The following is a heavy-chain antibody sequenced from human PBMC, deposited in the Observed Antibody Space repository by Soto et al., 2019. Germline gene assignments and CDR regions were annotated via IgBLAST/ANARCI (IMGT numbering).Heavy chain of an antibody. CDR1: GGSINSGHYS. CDR2: IYHTGTT. D-gene: IGHD2-2*01. V-gene: IGHV4-30-2*01. CDR3: ARVPDR. J-gene: IGHJ5*02. Sequence: SETLSLTCSVSGGSINSGHYSWTWIRQPPGKGLEWIGYIYHTGTTYYNTSLKSRVTISVDRSKNQFSLKLSSVTAADTAVYYCARVPDRWGQGTLVTVSS.